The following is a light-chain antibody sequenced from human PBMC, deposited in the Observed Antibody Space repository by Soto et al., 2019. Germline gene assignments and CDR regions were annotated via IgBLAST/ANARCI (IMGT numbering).Light chain of an antibody. Sequence: QSVLTQSAPVSGSPGQSITISCTGSSRDVGNYNLVSWYQQHPGKAPKLMIYEVSKRPSGVANRFSGSKSGNTASLTISGLQAEDEADYYCCSYAGSSTYVVFGGGTKLTVL. V-gene: IGLV2-23*02. CDR2: EVS. CDR1: SRDVGNYNL. CDR3: CSYAGSSTYVV. J-gene: IGLJ2*01.